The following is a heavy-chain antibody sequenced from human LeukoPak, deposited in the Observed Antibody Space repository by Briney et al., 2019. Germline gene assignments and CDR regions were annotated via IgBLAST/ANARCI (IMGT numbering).Heavy chain of an antibody. V-gene: IGHV5-51*01. CDR1: TSNFTTFW. Sequence: GQSLKISCSGSTSNFTTFWIGWVRQMPGKGPEWMGIINPTDSYTKYNPSLQGHVTISVDRSISTAYLQWNSLKASDTAMYFCARFVSRGVEVADKLPDYWGQGTLVTVSS. J-gene: IGHJ4*02. D-gene: IGHD6-19*01. CDR2: INPTDSYT. CDR3: ARFVSRGVEVADKLPDY.